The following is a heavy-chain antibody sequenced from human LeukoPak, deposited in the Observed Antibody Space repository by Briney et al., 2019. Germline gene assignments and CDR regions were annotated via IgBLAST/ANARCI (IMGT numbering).Heavy chain of an antibody. Sequence: SGGSLRLSCAASGLIFRTFWGRWGRQAAGKGVEWVANINDDGSETYYVDSVRGRFTISRENAKNSLYLQMNSLRAEATAVYYCARRDCNGGGCYADYWGQGTLVTVSS. V-gene: IGHV3-7*01. J-gene: IGHJ4*02. CDR1: GLIFRTFW. D-gene: IGHD2-15*01. CDR3: ARRDCNGGGCYADY. CDR2: INDDGSET.